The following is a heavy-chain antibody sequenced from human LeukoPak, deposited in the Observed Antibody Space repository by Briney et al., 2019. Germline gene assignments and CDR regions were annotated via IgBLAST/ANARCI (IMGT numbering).Heavy chain of an antibody. Sequence: PGGSLRLSCAASGFTFSNAWMSWVRQPPGKGLEWIGSIYYSGSTYYNPSLKSRVTISVDTSKNQFSLKLSSVTAADTAVYYCATGNSITIFGVVIPYNWFDPWGQGTLVTVSS. CDR3: ATGNSITIFGVVIPYNWFDP. D-gene: IGHD3-3*01. V-gene: IGHV4-59*05. J-gene: IGHJ5*02. CDR2: IYYSGST. CDR1: GFTFSNAW.